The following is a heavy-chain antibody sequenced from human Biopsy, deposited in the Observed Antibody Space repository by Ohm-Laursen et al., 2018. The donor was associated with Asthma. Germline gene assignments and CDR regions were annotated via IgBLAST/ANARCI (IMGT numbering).Heavy chain of an antibody. CDR1: GGTLNTYV. CDR2: INSVFGTT. D-gene: IGHD2-2*01. Sequence: SVKASCKSLGGTLNTYVIGWVRQAPGQGLEWMGGINSVFGTTTYPQKFQDRVTITADDSTSTVYMELSSLRSEDTAVYYCARKAGSCISRTCYSLDFWGQGTLVTVSS. V-gene: IGHV1-69*13. J-gene: IGHJ4*02. CDR3: ARKAGSCISRTCYSLDF.